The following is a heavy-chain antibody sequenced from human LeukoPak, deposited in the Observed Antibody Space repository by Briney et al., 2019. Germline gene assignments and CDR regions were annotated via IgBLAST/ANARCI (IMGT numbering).Heavy chain of an antibody. CDR1: GGSFSGYY. Sequence: SETLSLTCAVYGGSFSGYYWSWIRQPPGKGLEWIGEINHSRSTNYNPSLKSRVTISVDTSKNPFSLKLSSVTAADTAVYYCARAYSGSYYVVDYWGQGTLVTVSS. D-gene: IGHD1-26*01. V-gene: IGHV4-34*01. CDR3: ARAYSGSYYVVDY. CDR2: INHSRST. J-gene: IGHJ4*02.